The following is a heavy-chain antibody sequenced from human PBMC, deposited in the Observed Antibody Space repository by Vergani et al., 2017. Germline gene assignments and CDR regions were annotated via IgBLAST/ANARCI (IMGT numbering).Heavy chain of an antibody. V-gene: IGHV1-8*01. CDR3: ARVLQDDVAQGVSWNYYGMDV. D-gene: IGHD3-10*01. CDR1: GYTFTSYD. Sequence: QVQLVQSGAEVKKPGASVKVSCKASGYTFTSYDINWVRQATGQGLEWMGWMNPNSGNTGYAQKFQGRVTMTRNTSISTAYMELSSLRSEDTAVYYCARVLQDDVAQGVSWNYYGMDVWGQGTTVIVSS. CDR2: MNPNSGNT. J-gene: IGHJ6*02.